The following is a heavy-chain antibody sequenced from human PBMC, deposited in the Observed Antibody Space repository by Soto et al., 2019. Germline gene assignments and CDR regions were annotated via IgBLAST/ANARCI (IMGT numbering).Heavy chain of an antibody. CDR1: GFTFSSYG. D-gene: IGHD6-19*01. V-gene: IGHV3-30*18. J-gene: IGHJ6*02. CDR2: ISYDGSNK. CDR3: AKDGGIAVAGTDYYCGMDV. Sequence: PWGSLRLSCAASGFTFSSYGMHWVRQAPGKGLEWVAVISYDGSNKYYADSVKGRFTISRDNSKNTLYLQMNSLRAEDTAVYYCAKDGGIAVAGTDYYCGMDVWGQGTTVTVSS.